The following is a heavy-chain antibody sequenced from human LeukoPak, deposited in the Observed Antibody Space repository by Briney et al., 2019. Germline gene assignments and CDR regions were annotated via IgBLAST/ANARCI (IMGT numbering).Heavy chain of an antibody. D-gene: IGHD4-17*01. CDR1: GGSFSGYY. Sequence: PSETLSLTCAVYGGSFSGYYWSWIRQPPGKGPEWIGEINHSGSTNYNPSLKSRVTISVDTSKNQFSLKLSSVTAADTAVYYCASAFIYGDYRPFDYWGQGTLVTVSS. V-gene: IGHV4-34*01. J-gene: IGHJ4*02. CDR2: INHSGST. CDR3: ASAFIYGDYRPFDY.